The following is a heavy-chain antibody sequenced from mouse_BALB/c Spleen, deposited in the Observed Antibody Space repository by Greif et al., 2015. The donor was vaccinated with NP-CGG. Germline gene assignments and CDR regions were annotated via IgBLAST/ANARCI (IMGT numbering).Heavy chain of an antibody. CDR3: AGMITTGDAMDY. CDR2: ISYSGST. J-gene: IGHJ4*01. D-gene: IGHD2-4*01. CDR1: GDSITSGY. Sequence: DVKLVESGPSLVKPSQTLSLTCSVTGDSITSGYWNWIRKFPGNKLEYMGYISYSGSTYYNPSLKSRISITRDTSKNRYYLQLNSVTTEDTATYYCAGMITTGDAMDYWGQGTSVTVSS. V-gene: IGHV3-8*02.